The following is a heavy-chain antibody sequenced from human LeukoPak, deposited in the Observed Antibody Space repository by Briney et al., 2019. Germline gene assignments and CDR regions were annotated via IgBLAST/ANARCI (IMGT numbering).Heavy chain of an antibody. V-gene: IGHV3-48*01. D-gene: IGHD6-13*01. J-gene: IGHJ4*02. Sequence: GGSLRLSCAASGFTFSSYSMNWVRQAPGKGLEWVSSISSSSSTIYYADSVKGRFTISRDNAKNSLYLQMNSLRAEDTAVYYCARKRGEPYSSSWYDYWGQGTLVTVSS. CDR2: ISSSSSTI. CDR3: ARKRGEPYSSSWYDY. CDR1: GFTFSSYS.